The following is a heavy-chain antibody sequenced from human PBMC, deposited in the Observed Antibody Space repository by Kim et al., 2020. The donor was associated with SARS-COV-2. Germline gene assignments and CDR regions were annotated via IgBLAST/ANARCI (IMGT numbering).Heavy chain of an antibody. J-gene: IGHJ4*02. D-gene: IGHD3-22*01. CDR3: ARDYYDSSGYYIRYFDY. Sequence: LQGRVTMTRDTSISTAYMELSRLRSDDTAVYYCARDYYDSSGYYIRYFDYWGQGTLVTVSS. V-gene: IGHV1-2*02.